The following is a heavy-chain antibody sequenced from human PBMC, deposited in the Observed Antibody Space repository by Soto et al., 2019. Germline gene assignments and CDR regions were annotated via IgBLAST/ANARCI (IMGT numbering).Heavy chain of an antibody. CDR2: ITAGNGNT. V-gene: IGHV1-3*01. Sequence: QVQLVQSGAEVKKPGASVKVSCKASGYTFTSYAMHWVRQAPGQRLEWMGWITAGNGNTKYSQKFQGRVTITRDTSASTAYMELSSLRSEDTAVYYCARDEDSSSWLDYWGQGTLVTVSS. D-gene: IGHD6-13*01. CDR1: GYTFTSYA. J-gene: IGHJ4*02. CDR3: ARDEDSSSWLDY.